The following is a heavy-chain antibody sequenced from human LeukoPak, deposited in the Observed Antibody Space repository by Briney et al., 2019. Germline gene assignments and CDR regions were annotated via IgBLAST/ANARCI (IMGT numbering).Heavy chain of an antibody. Sequence: SETLSLTCTVSGGSISSTSYYWGWIRQPPGKGLEWIGSIYYRGSTYYNPSLKSRATISVDTSKNQFSLKLTSVTAADTAVYYCARVGVYDSSRRQFDYWGQGTLVTVSS. V-gene: IGHV4-39*07. CDR3: ARVGVYDSSRRQFDY. J-gene: IGHJ4*02. D-gene: IGHD3-22*01. CDR1: GGSISSTSYY. CDR2: IYYRGST.